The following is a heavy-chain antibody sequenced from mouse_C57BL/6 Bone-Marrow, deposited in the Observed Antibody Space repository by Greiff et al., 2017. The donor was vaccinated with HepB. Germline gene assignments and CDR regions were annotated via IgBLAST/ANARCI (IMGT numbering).Heavy chain of an antibody. Sequence: VQLQQSGPELVKPGASVKISCKASGYTFTDYYMNWVKQSHGKSLEWIGDINPNNSGTSYNQKFKGKATLTVDKSSSTAYMELRSLTSEDSAVYYCARQDYGSRWYFDVWGTGTTVTVSS. CDR1: GYTFTDYY. D-gene: IGHD1-1*01. J-gene: IGHJ1*03. CDR3: ARQDYGSRWYFDV. CDR2: INPNNSGT. V-gene: IGHV1-26*01.